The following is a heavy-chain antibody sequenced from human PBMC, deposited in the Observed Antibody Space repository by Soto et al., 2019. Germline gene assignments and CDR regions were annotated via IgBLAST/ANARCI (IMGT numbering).Heavy chain of an antibody. CDR3: ASNANLTPYRWLDS. D-gene: IGHD4-4*01. CDR1: GYTFTNYG. CDR2: ISTYNGKT. Sequence: ASVKVSCKASGYTFTNYGITWVRQAPGQGLDWMGWISTYNGKTNYAQILQGRVTLTTDTSTSTAYMELRSLRSDDSAVYYCASNANLTPYRWLDSWGQGTLVTVSS. J-gene: IGHJ5*01. V-gene: IGHV1-18*01.